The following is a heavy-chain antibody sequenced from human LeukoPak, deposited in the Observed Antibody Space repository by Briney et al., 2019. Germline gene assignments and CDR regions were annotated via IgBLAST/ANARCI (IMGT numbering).Heavy chain of an antibody. CDR3: AKDFHSSSWYYADY. CDR1: GFTFSSYG. V-gene: IGHV3-30*18. D-gene: IGHD6-13*01. CDR2: ISYDGSNK. J-gene: IGHJ4*02. Sequence: GGSLRLSCAASGFTFSSYGMHWVRQAPGKGLEWVAVISYDGSNKYYADSVKGRFTISRDNSKNTLYLQMNSLRAEDTAVYYCAKDFHSSSWYYADYWGQGTLVTVSS.